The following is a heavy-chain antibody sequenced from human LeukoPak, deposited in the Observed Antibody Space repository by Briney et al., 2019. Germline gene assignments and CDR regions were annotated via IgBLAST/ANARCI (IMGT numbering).Heavy chain of an antibody. CDR3: AKQLGYCSDGSCYFPY. CDR2: ISNNGGYT. D-gene: IGHD2-15*01. CDR1: GFTFSSYA. J-gene: IGHJ4*02. Sequence: PGGSLRLSCAASGFTFSSYAMSWVRQAPGKGLEWVSAISNNGGYTYYADSVQGRFTISRDNSKSTLCLQMNSLRAEDTAVYYRAKQLGYCSDGSCYFPYWGQGTLVTVSS. V-gene: IGHV3-23*01.